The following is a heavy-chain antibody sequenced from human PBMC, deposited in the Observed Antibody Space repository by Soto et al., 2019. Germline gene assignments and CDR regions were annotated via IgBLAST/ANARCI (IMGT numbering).Heavy chain of an antibody. D-gene: IGHD1-26*01. CDR2: IYYSGST. Sequence: PSETLSLTCTVSGGSISSGGYYWSWIRQHPGKGLEWIGYIYYSGSTYYNPSLKSRVTISVDTSKNQFSLKLSSVTAADTAVYYCARGGSLRGGSYPLNYYGMDVWGQGTTVTVSS. J-gene: IGHJ6*02. CDR1: GGSISSGGYY. V-gene: IGHV4-31*03. CDR3: ARGGSLRGGSYPLNYYGMDV.